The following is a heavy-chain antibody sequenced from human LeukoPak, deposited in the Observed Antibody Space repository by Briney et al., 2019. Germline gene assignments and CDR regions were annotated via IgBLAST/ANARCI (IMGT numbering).Heavy chain of an antibody. CDR2: IYYSGSA. J-gene: IGHJ4*02. CDR1: GXSISSYY. CDR3: ARSDPGYSYGYFDY. V-gene: IGHV4-59*01. Sequence: SETLSLTCTVSGXSISSYYWSWIRQPPGKGLECIGYIYYSGSASYNPSLKSRVTMSLDTSKNQFSLKLSSVTAADTAVYYCARSDPGYSYGYFDYWGQGTLVTVSS. D-gene: IGHD5-18*01.